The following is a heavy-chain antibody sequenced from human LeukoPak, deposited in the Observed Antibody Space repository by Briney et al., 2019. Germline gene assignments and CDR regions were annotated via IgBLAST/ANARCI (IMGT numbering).Heavy chain of an antibody. CDR1: GGSISSGGYY. J-gene: IGHJ4*02. CDR3: ARGAHYYDTSGYLMPLNY. Sequence: SETLSLTCTVSGGSISSGGYYWSWIRQHPGKGLEWIEYIYYSGSTNYNPSLKSRVTISVDTSKNQFSLKLSSVTAADTAVYYCARGAHYYDTSGYLMPLNYWGQGTLVTVSS. CDR2: IYYSGST. D-gene: IGHD3-22*01. V-gene: IGHV4-61*08.